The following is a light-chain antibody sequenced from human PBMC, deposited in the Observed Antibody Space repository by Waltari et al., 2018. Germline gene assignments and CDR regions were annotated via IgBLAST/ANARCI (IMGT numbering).Light chain of an antibody. CDR3: LLSDSCAWV. CDR2: DTS. V-gene: IGLV7-46*01. Sequence: QAVVTQAPSLTVSPGGTVTLTCGSSHGAVTSGHYHYWFQQKPGQAPRTLMYDTSNEPPLTPSRFSGSLRGGKAALTRSGAQTEYEAENYCLLSDSCAWVFGGGT. CDR1: HGAVTSGHY. J-gene: IGLJ2*01.